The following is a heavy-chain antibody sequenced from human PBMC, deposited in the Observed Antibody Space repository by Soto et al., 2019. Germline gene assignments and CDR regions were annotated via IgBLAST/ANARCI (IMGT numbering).Heavy chain of an antibody. CDR3: AREASGDYYYYGMDV. CDR1: GFTFSSYS. Sequence: GGSLRLSCAASGFTFSSYSMNWVRQAPGKGLEWVSSISSSSSYIYYADSVKGRFTISRDNAKNSLYLQMNSLRAEDTAVYYCAREASGDYYYYGMDVWGQGTTVTVSS. D-gene: IGHD7-27*01. J-gene: IGHJ6*02. V-gene: IGHV3-21*01. CDR2: ISSSSSYI.